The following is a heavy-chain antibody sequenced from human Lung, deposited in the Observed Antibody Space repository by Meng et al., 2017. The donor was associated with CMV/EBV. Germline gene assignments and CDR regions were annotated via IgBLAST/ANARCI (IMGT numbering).Heavy chain of an antibody. D-gene: IGHD5-24*01. Sequence: GASXKISCKASGFSFTNSWVGWVRQMHGKGLEWMAFIYPGDSETKYSPDFQGQVTISADKSISTAYLQWSSLKASDTAMYYCAKAPILYYDGGLDVSGQGXTVTVSS. J-gene: IGHJ6*02. CDR1: GFSFTNSW. V-gene: IGHV5-51*01. CDR2: IYPGDSET. CDR3: AKAPILYYDGGLDV.